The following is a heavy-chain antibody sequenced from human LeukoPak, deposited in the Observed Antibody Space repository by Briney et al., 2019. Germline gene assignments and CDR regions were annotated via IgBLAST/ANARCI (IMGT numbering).Heavy chain of an antibody. Sequence: GRSLRLSCAASGFTFSSYGMHWVRQAPGKGLEWVTVIWYDGSNKYYADSVKGRFTISRDNSKNTLYLQMNSLRAEDTAVYYCARDHSSGWYSDYFDYWGQGTLVTVSS. D-gene: IGHD6-19*01. V-gene: IGHV3-33*01. CDR3: ARDHSSGWYSDYFDY. J-gene: IGHJ4*02. CDR2: IWYDGSNK. CDR1: GFTFSSYG.